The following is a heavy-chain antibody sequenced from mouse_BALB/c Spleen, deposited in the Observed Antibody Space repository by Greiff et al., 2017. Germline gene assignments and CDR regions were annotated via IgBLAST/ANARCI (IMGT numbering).Heavy chain of an antibody. CDR1: GFNIKDTY. D-gene: IGHD2-14*01. V-gene: IGHV14-3*02. J-gene: IGHJ4*01. CDR2: IDPANGNT. CDR3: ASYYRYDVAMDY. Sequence: EVHLVESGAELVKPGASVKLSCTASGFNIKDTYMHWVKQRPEQGLEWIGRIDPANGNTKYDPKFQGKATITADTSSNTAYLQLSSLTSEDTAVYYCASYYRYDVAMDYWGQGTSVTVSS.